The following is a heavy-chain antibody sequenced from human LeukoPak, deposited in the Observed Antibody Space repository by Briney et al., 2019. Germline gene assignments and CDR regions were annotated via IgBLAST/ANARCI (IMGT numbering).Heavy chain of an antibody. J-gene: IGHJ4*02. Sequence: GESLKISCKGSGYSFTSYWIGWVRQMPGKGLEWMGIIYPGDSDTRYSPSFQGQVTISADKSISTAYLQWSSLKASDTAMYYCARQRIPGIAVAGTDYWGQGTLVIVSS. CDR3: ARQRIPGIAVAGTDY. CDR2: IYPGDSDT. D-gene: IGHD6-19*01. V-gene: IGHV5-51*01. CDR1: GYSFTSYW.